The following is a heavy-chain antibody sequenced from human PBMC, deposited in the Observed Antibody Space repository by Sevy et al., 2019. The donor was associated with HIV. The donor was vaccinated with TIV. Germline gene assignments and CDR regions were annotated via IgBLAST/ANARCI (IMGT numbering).Heavy chain of an antibody. CDR3: AKDFYGSGSYYTTDC. Sequence: WGSLRLSCAASGLIFSNYAMNWVRQAPGKGLEWVSTISGSGDNTYYAESVKGRFTIFRDNSKNTVYLQMNSLRAEDTAGYYCAKDFYGSGSYYTTDCWGQGTLVTVSS. V-gene: IGHV3-23*01. D-gene: IGHD3-10*01. CDR1: GLIFSNYA. CDR2: ISGSGDNT. J-gene: IGHJ4*02.